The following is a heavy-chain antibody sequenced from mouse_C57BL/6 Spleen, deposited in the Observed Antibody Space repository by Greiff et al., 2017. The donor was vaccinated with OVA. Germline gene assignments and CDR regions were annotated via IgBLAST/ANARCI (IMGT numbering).Heavy chain of an antibody. J-gene: IGHJ3*01. CDR3: TRDGSSYGWFAY. Sequence: QVQLKQSGAELVRPGASVTLSCKASGYTFTDYEMHWVKQTPVHGLEWIGAIDPETGGTAYNQKFKGKAILTADKSSSTAYMELRSLTSEDSAVYYCTRDGSSYGWFAYGGQGTLVTVSA. V-gene: IGHV1-15*01. CDR2: IDPETGGT. CDR1: GYTFTDYE. D-gene: IGHD1-1*01.